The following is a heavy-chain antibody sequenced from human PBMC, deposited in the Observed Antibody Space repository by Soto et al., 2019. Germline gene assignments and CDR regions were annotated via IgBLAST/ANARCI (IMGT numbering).Heavy chain of an antibody. D-gene: IGHD3-22*01. J-gene: IGHJ4*02. CDR2: ISGSGGTT. V-gene: IGHV3-23*01. CDR3: AKEDSSGFSAYYFDY. Sequence: PRLCCAANGFTFTKYAMSWVRQAPGKGLEWVSGISGSGGTTYYADSVRGRFTISRDNSKKTLFLQMNSLRAEDTALYYCAKEDSSGFSAYYFDYWCQGTQVTVSS. CDR1: GFTFTKYA.